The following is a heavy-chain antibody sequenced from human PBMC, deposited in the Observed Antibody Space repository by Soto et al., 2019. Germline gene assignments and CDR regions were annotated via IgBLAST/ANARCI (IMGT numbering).Heavy chain of an antibody. CDR3: AKEKSSFGSGSYDY. V-gene: IGHV3-30*18. J-gene: IGHJ4*02. D-gene: IGHD3-10*01. Sequence: QVQLVESGGGVVQPGRSLRLSCAASGFTFSRFGMHWVRQAPGKGLEWVALISYDGSNKYNEDSVKGRFTISRDNSKNTLYLQMNSLRVEDTGVYYCAKEKSSFGSGSYDYWGQGTLVTVSA. CDR1: GFTFSRFG. CDR2: ISYDGSNK.